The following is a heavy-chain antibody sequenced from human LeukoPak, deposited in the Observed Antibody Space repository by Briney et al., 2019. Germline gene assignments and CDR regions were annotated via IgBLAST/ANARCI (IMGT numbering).Heavy chain of an antibody. CDR2: IYYSGST. V-gene: IGHV4-59*12. CDR1: GGSISSYY. CDR3: ARDGDSSGWTRSDY. D-gene: IGHD6-19*01. J-gene: IGHJ4*02. Sequence: SETLSLTCTVSGGSISSYYWSWIRQPPGKGLEWIGYIYYSGSTNYNPSLKSRVTISVDTSKNQFSLKLSSVTAADTAVYYCARDGDSSGWTRSDYWGQGTLVTVSS.